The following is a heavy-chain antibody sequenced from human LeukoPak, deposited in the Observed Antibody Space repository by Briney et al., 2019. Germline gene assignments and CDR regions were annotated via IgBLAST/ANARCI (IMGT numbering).Heavy chain of an antibody. J-gene: IGHJ3*01. V-gene: IGHV3-23*01. CDR1: GFTFSTYA. CDR3: VKANSLSRLAGDAFHL. D-gene: IGHD2/OR15-2a*01. Sequence: GRSLILFCAASGFTFSTYAMHWVRQPPGKGLEWVFSSDTDGDTQYADSVKGRFTMSRDNSKNTLYLQMNSLGGEDIAVYFCVKANSLSRLAGDAFHLWGQGTTVIVSS. CDR2: SDTDGDT.